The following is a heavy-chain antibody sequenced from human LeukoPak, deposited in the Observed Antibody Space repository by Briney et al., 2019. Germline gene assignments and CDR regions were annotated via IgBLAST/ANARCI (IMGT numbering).Heavy chain of an antibody. CDR1: GGSISSYY. V-gene: IGHV4-59*01. CDR2: IYYSGST. J-gene: IGHJ5*02. CDR3: ARVRYYYGSGSYYTRWFDP. D-gene: IGHD3-10*01. Sequence: SETLSLTCTVSGGSISSYYWSWIRQPPGKGLEWIGYIYYSGSTNYNPSLKSRVTISVDTSKNQFSLKLSSVTAADTAVYYCARVRYYYGSGSYYTRWFDPWGQGTLVTVSS.